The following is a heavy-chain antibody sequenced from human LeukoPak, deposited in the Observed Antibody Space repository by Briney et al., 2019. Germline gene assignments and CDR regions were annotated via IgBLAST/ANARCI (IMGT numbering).Heavy chain of an antibody. CDR3: ARVRPGSNYVDFDY. CDR1: GFTFSSCG. Sequence: PGRSLRLSCAASGFTFSSCGMHWVRQAPGKGLEWVAVISYDGSNKYYAGSVKGRFTISRDNSKSTLYLQMNSLRAEDTAVYYFARVRPGSNYVDFDYWGQGTLVTVSS. J-gene: IGHJ4*02. V-gene: IGHV3-33*05. D-gene: IGHD4-11*01. CDR2: ISYDGSNK.